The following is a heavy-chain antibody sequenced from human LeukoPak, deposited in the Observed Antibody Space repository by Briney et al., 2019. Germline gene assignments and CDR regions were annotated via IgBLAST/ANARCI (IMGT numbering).Heavy chain of an antibody. CDR2: IYHSGST. CDR1: GYSISSGYY. Sequence: SETLSLTCAVSGYSISSGYYWGWSRQPPGKGLEWIGSIYHSGSTYYNPSLKSRVTISVDTSKNQFSLKLSSVTAADTAVYYCARHPDPCSTVDYWGQGTLVTVSS. CDR3: ARHPDPCSTVDY. D-gene: IGHD1-14*01. V-gene: IGHV4-38-2*01. J-gene: IGHJ4*02.